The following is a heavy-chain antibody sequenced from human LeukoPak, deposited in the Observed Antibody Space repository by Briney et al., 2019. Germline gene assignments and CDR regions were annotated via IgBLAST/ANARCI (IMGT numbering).Heavy chain of an antibody. V-gene: IGHV3-53*01. CDR2: IRSDGST. CDR3: AREMYSGMYNDAFDI. D-gene: IGHD1-26*01. Sequence: GGSLRLSCTASGFTVSSNYMSWVRQAPGKGLEWVSVIRSDGSTNHADSVKGRFTISRDNSKNTLYLQMNNLRAEDTAMYYCAREMYSGMYNDAFDIWGQGTKVAVSS. J-gene: IGHJ3*02. CDR1: GFTVSSNY.